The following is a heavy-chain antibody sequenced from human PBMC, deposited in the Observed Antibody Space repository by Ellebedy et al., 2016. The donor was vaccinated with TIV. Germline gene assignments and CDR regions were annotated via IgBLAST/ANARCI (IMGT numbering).Heavy chain of an antibody. CDR3: VRWGDYEGWDL. D-gene: IGHD4-17*01. V-gene: IGHV3-48*04. Sequence: PSETLSLTCAGSGFNLGAYSINWVRQAPGRGLEWLSYIAGRTSLIYYADSVKGRFTISRDNAKNSAFLQLNSLRVEDTAMYYCVRWGDYEGWDLWGQGTLVTVSS. CDR1: GFNLGAYS. J-gene: IGHJ5*02. CDR2: IAGRTSLI.